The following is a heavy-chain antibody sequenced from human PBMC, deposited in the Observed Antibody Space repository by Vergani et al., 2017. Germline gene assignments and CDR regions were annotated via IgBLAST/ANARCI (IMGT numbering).Heavy chain of an antibody. J-gene: IGHJ6*03. CDR3: AKAGIVVPAAITGIRAYYYYYMDV. CDR1: DSSIMTNP. Sequence: VQLQESGPGLVKPSETLTLTCDVSDSSIMTNPYWGWFRQSPGKGLEWVSAISGSGGSTYYADSVKGRFTISKDNSKNTLYLQMNSLSAEDTAVYYCAKAGIVVPAAITGIRAYYYYYMDVWGKGTTVTVSS. CDR2: ISGSGGST. D-gene: IGHD2-2*01. V-gene: IGHV3-23*01.